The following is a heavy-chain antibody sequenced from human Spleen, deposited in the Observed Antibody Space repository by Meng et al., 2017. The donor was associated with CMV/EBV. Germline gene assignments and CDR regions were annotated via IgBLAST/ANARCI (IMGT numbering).Heavy chain of an antibody. D-gene: IGHD3-22*01. CDR3: ARDLAPQSDYYDSSGYYYLPKGFDY. Sequence: LVRQAPGKGLEWLSSISSSSSYIYHADSMKGRFTVSRDNAKNSVYLQMNSLRAEDTAVYYCARDLAPQSDYYDSSGYYYLPKGFDYWGQGTLVTVSS. J-gene: IGHJ4*02. V-gene: IGHV3-21*01. CDR2: ISSSSSYI.